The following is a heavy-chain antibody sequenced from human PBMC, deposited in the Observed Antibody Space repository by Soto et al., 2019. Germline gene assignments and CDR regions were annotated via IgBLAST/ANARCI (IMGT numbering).Heavy chain of an antibody. Sequence: GSLRLPCAASGFTFSSYAMSWVRQAPGKGLEWVSAISGSGGSTYYADSVKGRFTISRDNSKNTLYLQMNSLRAEDTAVYYCAKDGTPLLFAFDIWGQGTMVTVSS. CDR3: AKDGTPLLFAFDI. CDR2: ISGSGGST. CDR1: GFTFSSYA. V-gene: IGHV3-23*01. D-gene: IGHD1-26*01. J-gene: IGHJ3*02.